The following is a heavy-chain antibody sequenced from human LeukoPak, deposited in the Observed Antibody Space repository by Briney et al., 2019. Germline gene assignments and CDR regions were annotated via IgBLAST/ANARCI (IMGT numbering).Heavy chain of an antibody. Sequence: TGGSLRLSCAASGFTFSSYAMSWVRQAPGKGLEWVSAISGSGGSTYYADSVKGRFTISRDNSKNTLYLQMNSLRAEDTAVYYCAKPYYYDSSGHYLDYWGQGTLVTVSS. CDR2: ISGSGGST. CDR1: GFTFSSYA. V-gene: IGHV3-23*01. D-gene: IGHD3-22*01. CDR3: AKPYYYDSSGHYLDY. J-gene: IGHJ4*02.